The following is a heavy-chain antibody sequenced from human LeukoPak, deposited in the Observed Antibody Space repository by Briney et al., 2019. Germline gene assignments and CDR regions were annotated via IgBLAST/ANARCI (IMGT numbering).Heavy chain of an antibody. J-gene: IGHJ4*02. Sequence: GGSLRLSCAASGFTFSSYAMHWVRQAPGKGLGWVAVISYDGSNKYYADSVKGRFTISRDNSKNTLYLQMNSLRAEDTAVYYCAIDYGDYFDHWGQGTLVTVSS. CDR3: AIDYGDYFDH. D-gene: IGHD4-17*01. V-gene: IGHV3-30-3*01. CDR2: ISYDGSNK. CDR1: GFTFSSYA.